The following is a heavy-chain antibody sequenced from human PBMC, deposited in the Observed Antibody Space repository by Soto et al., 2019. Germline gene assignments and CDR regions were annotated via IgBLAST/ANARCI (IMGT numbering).Heavy chain of an antibody. V-gene: IGHV3-9*01. D-gene: IGHD3-22*01. CDR2: ISWNSGSI. CDR1: GFTFDDYA. Sequence: EVQLVESGGGLVQPGRSLRLSCAASGFTFDDYAMHWVRQAPGKGLEWVSGISWNSGSIGYADSVKGRFTISRDNSKNTLYLQMNSLRAEDTAVYYCVAPSGPTYYDSSGYPLGYYFDYWGQGTLVTVSS. CDR3: VAPSGPTYYDSSGYPLGYYFDY. J-gene: IGHJ4*02.